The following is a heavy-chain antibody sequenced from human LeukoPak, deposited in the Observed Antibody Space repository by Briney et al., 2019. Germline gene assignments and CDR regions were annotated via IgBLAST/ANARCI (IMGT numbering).Heavy chain of an antibody. CDR2: INTNTGNP. CDR1: GYTFTTNA. V-gene: IGHV7-4-1*02. D-gene: IGHD3-10*01. J-gene: IGHJ5*02. Sequence: GASVKVSCKASGYTFTTNAMNWVRQAPGQGLEWMGWINTNTGNPTYAQGFTGRFVFSLDTSVSTAYLQISGLKAEDSAVYYCARSMGRGVGRWFDPWGQGTLVTVSS. CDR3: ARSMGRGVGRWFDP.